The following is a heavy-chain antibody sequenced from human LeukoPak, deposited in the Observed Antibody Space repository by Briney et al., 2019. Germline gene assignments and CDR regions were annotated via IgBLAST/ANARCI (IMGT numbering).Heavy chain of an antibody. Sequence: GGSLRLSCAASGFIFRNFGMHWVRQAPGKGLEWVAVIWYDGSNKYYADSVKGRFTTSRDNSRNMLFLQMNSLRAEDTAVYYCARDRSGLHYFDYWGQGTLVTVSS. J-gene: IGHJ4*02. CDR2: IWYDGSNK. CDR3: ARDRSGLHYFDY. V-gene: IGHV3-33*01. CDR1: GFIFRNFG. D-gene: IGHD5-12*01.